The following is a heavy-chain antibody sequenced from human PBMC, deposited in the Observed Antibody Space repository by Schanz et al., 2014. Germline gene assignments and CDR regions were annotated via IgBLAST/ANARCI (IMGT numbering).Heavy chain of an antibody. J-gene: IGHJ4*02. V-gene: IGHV3-30*04. Sequence: QVQLLQFGGGVVQPGRSLRLSCAAYGFTLSSYAMHWVRQAPGKGLEWVSDISSGSSYANYADSVKGRFTISRDSPKNTLYLQMNSLRAEDTAVYYCARPRFDYGEVDYWGQGTLVTVSS. CDR1: GFTLSSYA. CDR3: ARPRFDYGEVDY. D-gene: IGHD4-17*01. CDR2: ISSGSSYA.